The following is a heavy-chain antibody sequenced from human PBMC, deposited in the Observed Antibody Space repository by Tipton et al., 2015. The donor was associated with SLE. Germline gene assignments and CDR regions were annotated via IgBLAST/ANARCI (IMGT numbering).Heavy chain of an antibody. CDR3: ASYIGTYYTGLDF. CDR1: GDSITNVNHF. CDR2: IYYSGST. D-gene: IGHD1-26*01. V-gene: IGHV4-39*07. J-gene: IGHJ4*02. Sequence: GLVKPSETLSLTCSVSGDSITNVNHFWAWIRQPPGKGLEWIGSIYYSGSTNYHPSLKSRVTMSLDRSENHFSLNVRSVTAADTAVYYCASYIGTYYTGLDFWGQGALVIVSS.